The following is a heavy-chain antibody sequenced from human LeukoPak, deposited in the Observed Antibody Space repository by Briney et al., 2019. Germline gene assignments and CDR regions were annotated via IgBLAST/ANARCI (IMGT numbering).Heavy chain of an antibody. CDR1: GFTFSSDS. J-gene: IGHJ3*02. Sequence: GGSLRLSRAASGFTFSSDSMNWVRQAPGKGLEWVSSISSSSSYIYYADSVKGRFTISRDNAKNSLYLQMNSLRAEDTAVYYCARGQAADDAFDIWGQGTMVTVSS. V-gene: IGHV3-21*01. D-gene: IGHD6-13*01. CDR3: ARGQAADDAFDI. CDR2: ISSSSSYI.